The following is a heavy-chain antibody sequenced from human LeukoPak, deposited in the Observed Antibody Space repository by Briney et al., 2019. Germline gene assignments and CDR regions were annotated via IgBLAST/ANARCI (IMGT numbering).Heavy chain of an antibody. J-gene: IGHJ4*02. CDR1: GFTFTTYW. CDR2: IIRDGSHS. V-gene: IGHV3-74*01. CDR3: VRDGDAYNFDY. Sequence: PGGSLRLSCAASGFTFTTYWMHWVRHAPGKGLVWVSRIIRDGSHSDYAGSVEGRFTISRDNARNTLYLQMNSLRAEDTAIYYCVRDGDAYNFDYWSQGTLVTVSS. D-gene: IGHD5-24*01.